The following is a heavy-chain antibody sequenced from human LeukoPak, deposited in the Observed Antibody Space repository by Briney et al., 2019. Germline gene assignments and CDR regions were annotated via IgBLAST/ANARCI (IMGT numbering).Heavy chain of an antibody. V-gene: IGHV3-48*04. Sequence: PGGSLRLSCAASGFTFSSYSMNWVRQAPGKGLEWVSYISSSSSTIYYADSVKGRFTISRDNAKNTLYLQMNSLRAEDTAVYYCARRHLPVEAIDRDDFWGQGTLVTVSS. CDR1: GFTFSSYS. CDR2: ISSSSSTI. J-gene: IGHJ4*02. D-gene: IGHD6-19*01. CDR3: ARRHLPVEAIDRDDF.